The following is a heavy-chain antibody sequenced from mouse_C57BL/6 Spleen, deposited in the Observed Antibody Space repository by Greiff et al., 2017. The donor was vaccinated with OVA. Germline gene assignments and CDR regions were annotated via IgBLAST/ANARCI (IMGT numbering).Heavy chain of an antibody. CDR1: GFNIKDYY. J-gene: IGHJ1*03. V-gene: IGHV14-2*01. CDR3: AIPDGSSSYWYFDV. Sequence: VQLQQSGAELVKPGASVKLSCTASGFNIKDYYMHWVKQRTEQGLEWIGRIDPEDGETKYATKFQGKATITADTSANTAYLQLSRLTSEDTAVYYCAIPDGSSSYWYFDVWGTGTTVTVSS. D-gene: IGHD1-1*01. CDR2: IDPEDGET.